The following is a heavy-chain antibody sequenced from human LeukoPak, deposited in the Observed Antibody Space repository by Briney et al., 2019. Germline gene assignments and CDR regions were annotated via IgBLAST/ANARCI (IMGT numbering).Heavy chain of an antibody. V-gene: IGHV1-69*06. CDR2: IIPVFGTA. Sequence: SVKVSCKASGGTFSSYSINWVRQAPGQGLEWMGGIIPVFGTANYAQKFQGRVTITADKSTSAAYMELRSLRSDDTAVYYCARDPGYSSGCDYWGQGTLVTVSS. D-gene: IGHD6-19*01. CDR1: GGTFSSYS. J-gene: IGHJ4*02. CDR3: ARDPGYSSGCDY.